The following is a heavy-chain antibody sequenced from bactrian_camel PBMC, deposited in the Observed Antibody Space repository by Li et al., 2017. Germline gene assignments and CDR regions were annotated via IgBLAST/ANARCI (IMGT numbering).Heavy chain of an antibody. Sequence: VQLVESGGGSVQAGRSLRLSCSTSVYTYNRNCVAWFRKAPGKQRDLVSSIVPPGRTFYADSVKGRCTIARDNTKNTVYLQMNSLKPEDTATYFCTAQTTLALSIADFEHWGQGTQVTVSS. CDR2: IVPPGRT. D-gene: IGHD1*01. J-gene: IGHJ4*01. CDR1: VYTYNRNC. V-gene: IGHV3S53*01. CDR3: TAQTTLALSIADFEH.